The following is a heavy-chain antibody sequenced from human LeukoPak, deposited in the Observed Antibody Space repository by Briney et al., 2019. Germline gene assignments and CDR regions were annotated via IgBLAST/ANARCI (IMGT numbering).Heavy chain of an antibody. D-gene: IGHD4-11*01. CDR1: GGSISSGGYS. Sequence: SETLSLTCAVSGGSISSGGYSWSWIRQPPGKGLEWIGYIYHSGSTYYNPSLESRVTLSLDTSKNQFSLKLRSVTAADTAVYYCAKGPYTNFFDSWGHGTLVTVSS. CDR3: AKGPYTNFFDS. CDR2: IYHSGST. V-gene: IGHV4-30-2*01. J-gene: IGHJ4*01.